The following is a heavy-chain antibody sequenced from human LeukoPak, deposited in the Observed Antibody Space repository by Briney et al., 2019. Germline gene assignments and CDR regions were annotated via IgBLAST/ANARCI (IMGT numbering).Heavy chain of an antibody. CDR3: AATVNYYYYMDV. CDR1: GYTFTSYG. V-gene: IGHV1-18*01. J-gene: IGHJ6*03. Sequence: ASVKVSCKASGYTFTSYGISWVRQAPGQGLEWMGWISAYNGNTNYAQKLQGRVTMTTDTSTSTAYMELRSLRSDDTAVYYCAATVNYYYYMDVWGKGTTVTVYS. CDR2: ISAYNGNT. D-gene: IGHD4-11*01.